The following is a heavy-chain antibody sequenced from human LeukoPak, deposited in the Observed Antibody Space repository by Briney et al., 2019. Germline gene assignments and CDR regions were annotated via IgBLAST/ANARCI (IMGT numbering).Heavy chain of an antibody. CDR1: GYTFTSYG. Sequence: GASVKVSCKASGYTFTSYGISWVRQAPGQGLEWMGGIIPTFGTANYAQKFQGRVTITADESTSTAYMELSSLRSEDTAVYYCARAIYYDSSGYVGWGQGTLVTVSS. CDR2: IIPTFGTA. CDR3: ARAIYYDSSGYVG. V-gene: IGHV1-69*13. D-gene: IGHD3-22*01. J-gene: IGHJ4*02.